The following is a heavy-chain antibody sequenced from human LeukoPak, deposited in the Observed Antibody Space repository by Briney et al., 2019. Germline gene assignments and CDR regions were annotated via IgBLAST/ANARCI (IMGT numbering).Heavy chain of an antibody. Sequence: SETLSLTCSVSGGSISSGGYYWAWIRQPPGKGLEWIGTIYYSGSTYYNPSLQSRVTMSVDTSKNHFSLKLTSVTAADTAVYYCAREYQLLFLDYWGQGTLVTVSS. CDR1: GGSISSGGYY. J-gene: IGHJ4*02. D-gene: IGHD2-2*01. V-gene: IGHV4-39*07. CDR3: AREYQLLFLDY. CDR2: IYYSGST.